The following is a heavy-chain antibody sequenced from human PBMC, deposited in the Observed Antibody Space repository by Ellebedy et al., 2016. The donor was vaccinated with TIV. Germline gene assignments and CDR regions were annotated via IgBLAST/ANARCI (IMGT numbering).Heavy chain of an antibody. D-gene: IGHD3-16*01. CDR1: GFTFSAYV. V-gene: IGHV3-23*01. Sequence: GESLKISCATSGFTFSAYVMAWVRQLPGKGLEWVSAMSEYDGRTFYADSVKGRFPIARDNSRDTLFLQMNSLRAEDTAVYYCTKRAEGWGFFDYWGQGTLVTVSS. CDR3: TKRAEGWGFFDY. CDR2: MSEYDGRT. J-gene: IGHJ4*02.